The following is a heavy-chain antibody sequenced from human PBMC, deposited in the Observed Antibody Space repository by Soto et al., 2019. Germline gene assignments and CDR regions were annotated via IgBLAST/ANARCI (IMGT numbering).Heavy chain of an antibody. CDR3: ARDEVRHDSSSSGGYYYYGMDV. Sequence: QVQLVQSGAEVKKPGASVKVSCKASGYTFTSYGISWVRQAPGQGLEWMGWISAYNGNTNYAQKHQGRVTMTTDTATGTAHMELGSLRSDDTAVYYCARDEVRHDSSSSGGYYYYGMDVWGQGTTVTVSS. V-gene: IGHV1-18*01. CDR2: ISAYNGNT. CDR1: GYTFTSYG. J-gene: IGHJ6*02. D-gene: IGHD6-6*01.